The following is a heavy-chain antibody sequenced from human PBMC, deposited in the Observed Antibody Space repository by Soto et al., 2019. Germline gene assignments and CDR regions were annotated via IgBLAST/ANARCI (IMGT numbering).Heavy chain of an antibody. Sequence: QVQLQESGPGLVKPSETLSLTCTVSGGSISSYYWSWVRQPPGKGLEWIGYIYYSGSTNYNPSPKSRVTISVDTSKNQFSLRMGSVTAADTAVYYCAREGLITGTTYYYYGMDVWGQGTTVTVSS. V-gene: IGHV4-59*01. J-gene: IGHJ6*02. CDR1: GGSISSYY. CDR3: AREGLITGTTYYYYGMDV. D-gene: IGHD1-7*01. CDR2: IYYSGST.